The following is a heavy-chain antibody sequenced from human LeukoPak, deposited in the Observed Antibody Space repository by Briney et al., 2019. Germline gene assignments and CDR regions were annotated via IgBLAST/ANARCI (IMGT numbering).Heavy chain of an antibody. CDR3: AGPFGYSFRYYGMDV. Sequence: ASVNVSCKASGGTFSSYAISWVRQAPGQGLEWMGRIIPILGIANYAQKFQGRVTITADKSTSTAYMELSSLRSEDTAVYYCAGPFGYSFRYYGMDVWGQGTTVTVSS. CDR2: IIPILGIA. CDR1: GGTFSSYA. J-gene: IGHJ6*02. V-gene: IGHV1-69*04. D-gene: IGHD5-18*01.